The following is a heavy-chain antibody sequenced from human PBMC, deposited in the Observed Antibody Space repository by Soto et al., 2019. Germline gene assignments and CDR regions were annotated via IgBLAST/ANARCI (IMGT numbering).Heavy chain of an antibody. D-gene: IGHD6-13*01. J-gene: IGHJ4*02. CDR3: AKSQEIGTHFFDS. Sequence: GGSLRLSCEASGFTFSGFDMHWVRQPTGKGLEWASSIGTAGDTYYAVSVKGRFTISRDNAKNSLSLQMNSLRAGDMAVYFCAKSQEIGTHFFDSWGQGTQVTVSS. V-gene: IGHV3-13*01. CDR1: GFTFSGFD. CDR2: IGTAGDT.